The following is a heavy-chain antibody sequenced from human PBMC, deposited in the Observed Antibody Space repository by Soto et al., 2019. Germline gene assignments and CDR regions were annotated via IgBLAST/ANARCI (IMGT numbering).Heavy chain of an antibody. V-gene: IGHV3-30-3*01. D-gene: IGHD2-15*01. CDR3: ARGYCSGGRCPPGGDAFDI. J-gene: IGHJ3*02. Sequence: PGGSLRLSCAASGFTFSSYAMHWVRQAPGKGLEWVAVISYDGSNKYYADSVKGRFTISRDNSKNTLYLQMNSLRAEDTAVYYCARGYCSGGRCPPGGDAFDIWGQGTMVTVSS. CDR1: GFTFSSYA. CDR2: ISYDGSNK.